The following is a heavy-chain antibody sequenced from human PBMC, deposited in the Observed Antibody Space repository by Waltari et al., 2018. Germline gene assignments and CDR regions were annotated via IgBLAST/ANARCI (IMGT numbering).Heavy chain of an antibody. CDR1: GNMFTNHY. CDR3: ARRKGYCTSSTFRPVRGYFGY. CDR2: INHGSGGA. V-gene: IGHV1-2*02. Sequence: QVQLVQSGAEVKKPGAEVNIACKASGNMFTNHYLYSVRQAPGQGLEWRGGINHGSGGANHAEKFQGRVTMARDTSISTAYMELTRMRSDDTAVYVCARRKGYCTSSTFRPVRGYFGYWGQGTLVTVSS. D-gene: IGHD2-2*01. J-gene: IGHJ4*02.